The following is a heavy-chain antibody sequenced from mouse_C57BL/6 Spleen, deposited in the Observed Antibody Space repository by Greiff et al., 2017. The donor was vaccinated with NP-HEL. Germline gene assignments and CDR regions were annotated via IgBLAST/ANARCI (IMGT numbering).Heavy chain of an antibody. CDR3: ARSHYGHFDY. Sequence: QVQLQQPGAELVMPGASVKLSCKASGYTFTSYWMHWVKQRPGQGLEWIGEIDPSDSYTNYNQKFKGKSTLTVDKSSSTAYMQLSSLTSEDSAVYYCARSHYGHFDYWGQGTTLTVSS. J-gene: IGHJ2*01. CDR2: IDPSDSYT. D-gene: IGHD1-1*02. CDR1: GYTFTSYW. V-gene: IGHV1-69*01.